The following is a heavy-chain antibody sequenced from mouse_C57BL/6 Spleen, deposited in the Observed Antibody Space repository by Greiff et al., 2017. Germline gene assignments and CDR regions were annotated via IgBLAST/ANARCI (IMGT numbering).Heavy chain of an antibody. D-gene: IGHD1-1*01. V-gene: IGHV5-16*01. CDR1: GLTFSDYY. CDR3: ARGDYGSSYYWYFDV. J-gene: IGHJ1*03. CDR2: INYDGSST. Sequence: DVKLVESEGGLVQPGSSMKLSCTASGLTFSDYYMAWVRQVPEKGLEWVANINYDGSSTYYLDSLKSRFIISRDNAKNILYLQMSSLKSEDTATYYCARGDYGSSYYWYFDVWGTGTTVTVSS.